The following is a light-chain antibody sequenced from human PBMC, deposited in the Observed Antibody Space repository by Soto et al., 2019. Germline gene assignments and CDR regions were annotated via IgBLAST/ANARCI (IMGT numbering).Light chain of an antibody. Sequence: EIVMTQSPATLSVSPGERVTLSCRASESLFGFLAWYQQKPGQAPRLLIYGVSTKATGVPARFSGSGSATDFTPTNSRLQSDDSAVYYCQSYNDWPFAFGQGTKLEI. V-gene: IGKV3-15*01. J-gene: IGKJ2*01. CDR1: ESLFGF. CDR3: QSYNDWPFA. CDR2: GVS.